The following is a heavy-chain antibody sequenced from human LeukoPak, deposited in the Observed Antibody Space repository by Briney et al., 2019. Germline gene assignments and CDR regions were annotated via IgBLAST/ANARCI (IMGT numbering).Heavy chain of an antibody. CDR1: GGTFSSYS. D-gene: IGHD5-18*01. Sequence: VAAVKVSXKASGGTFSSYSISWVGQAPGQGREWMGRIIAISGTADYAQKFQGRVTITTDESTSTAYMELSSLRSEDTAVYYCARLGYSYGYDHDYWGQGTLVTVSS. CDR2: IIAISGTA. V-gene: IGHV1-69*05. CDR3: ARLGYSYGYDHDY. J-gene: IGHJ4*02.